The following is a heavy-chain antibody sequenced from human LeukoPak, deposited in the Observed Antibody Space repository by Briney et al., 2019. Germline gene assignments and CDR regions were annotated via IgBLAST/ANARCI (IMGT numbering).Heavy chain of an antibody. J-gene: IGHJ5*02. CDR1: GVTFSSYA. CDR3: AKDGDDYGDYYWFVP. Sequence: PGGSLRLSCAASGVTFSSYAMSWVRQPPGKGLEWVSAISGTGGSTYYTDSVKGRFTISRDNSKNTLFLQMNSLRAEDTAVYYCAKDGDDYGDYYWFVPWGQGTLVTVSS. V-gene: IGHV3-23*01. CDR2: ISGTGGST. D-gene: IGHD4-17*01.